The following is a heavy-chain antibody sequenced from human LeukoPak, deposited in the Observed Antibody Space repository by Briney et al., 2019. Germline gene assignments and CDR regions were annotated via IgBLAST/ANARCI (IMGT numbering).Heavy chain of an antibody. CDR2: ISSSSSTI. V-gene: IGHV3-48*01. D-gene: IGHD6-13*01. CDR1: GFTFSSYS. CDR3: ARDSAYSSSWYGPDY. Sequence: PGGSLRLSCAASGFTFSSYSMNWVRQAPGKGLEWVSYISSSSSTIYYADSVKGRFTISRDNAKNSLYLQMKRLRAEDTAVYYCARDSAYSSSWYGPDYWGQGTLVTVSS. J-gene: IGHJ4*02.